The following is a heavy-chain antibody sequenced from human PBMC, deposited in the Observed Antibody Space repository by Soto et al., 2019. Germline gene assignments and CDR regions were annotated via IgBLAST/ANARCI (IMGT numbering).Heavy chain of an antibody. CDR1: GFTFSSYT. Sequence: GGSLRLSCAASGFTFSSYTMIWVRQAPGKGLEWVSAISGSGGSTYYADSVKGRFTISRDNSKNTLYLQMNSLRAEDTAVYYCANPLRVTMIVVPPDAFDIWGQGTMVTVSS. J-gene: IGHJ3*02. CDR2: ISGSGGST. D-gene: IGHD3-22*01. V-gene: IGHV3-23*01. CDR3: ANPLRVTMIVVPPDAFDI.